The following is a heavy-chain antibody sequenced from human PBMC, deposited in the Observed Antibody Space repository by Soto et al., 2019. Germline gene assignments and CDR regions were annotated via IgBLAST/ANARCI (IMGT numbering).Heavy chain of an antibody. Sequence: QVQLVESGGGEVQTGRSLTISCAASGFTFSTYGMHWVRQTPGKGLEWVAVISYDGTNKFYSDSVKGRFTISRDNFKNTLTLKMNSLRADDTAVYSCAKDRQAYGDYDYYCYGMDVWGIGTRVTVSS. CDR3: AKDRQAYGDYDYYCYGMDV. D-gene: IGHD4-17*01. CDR2: ISYDGTNK. J-gene: IGHJ6*04. CDR1: GFTFSTYG. V-gene: IGHV3-30*18.